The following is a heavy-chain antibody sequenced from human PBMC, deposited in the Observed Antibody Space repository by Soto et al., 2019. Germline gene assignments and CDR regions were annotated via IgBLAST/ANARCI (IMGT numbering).Heavy chain of an antibody. J-gene: IGHJ4*02. D-gene: IGHD1-26*01. CDR1: GGSISSGGYY. CDR2: IYYSGRT. V-gene: IGHV4-31*03. CDR3: SREGGIVGATAADY. Sequence: QVQLQESGPGLVKPSQTLSLTCTVSGGSISSGGYYWSWIRQHPGKGQEWIGFIYYSGRTNYNPSLKSRVTISVDTSKNQFSLKLSSVTAADTAVYYCSREGGIVGATAADYWGQGTLVTVSS.